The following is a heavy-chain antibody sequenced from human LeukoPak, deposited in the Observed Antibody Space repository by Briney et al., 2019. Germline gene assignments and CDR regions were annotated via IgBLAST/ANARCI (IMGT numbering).Heavy chain of an antibody. V-gene: IGHV4-39*01. Sequence: SETLSLTCTVSGGSISSSSYYWGWIRQPPGKGLEWIGSIYYSGSTYYNPSLKSRVTISVDTSKNQFSLKLSSVTAADTAVYYCARTFYDFWSGYYQPPYYFDYWGQGTLVTVSS. CDR1: GGSISSSSYY. J-gene: IGHJ4*02. CDR3: ARTFYDFWSGYYQPPYYFDY. D-gene: IGHD3-3*01. CDR2: IYYSGST.